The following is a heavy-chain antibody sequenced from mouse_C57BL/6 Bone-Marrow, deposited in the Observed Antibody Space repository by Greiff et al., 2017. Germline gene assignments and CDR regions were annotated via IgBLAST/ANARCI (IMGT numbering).Heavy chain of an antibody. CDR3: ARHGIYYDYGDYAMDY. V-gene: IGHV1-62-2*01. D-gene: IGHD2-4*01. J-gene: IGHJ4*01. CDR2: FYPGSGSI. CDR1: GYTFTEYT. Sequence: QVQLKQSGAELVKPGASVKLSCKASGYTFTEYTIHWVKQRSGKGLEWIGWFYPGSGSIKYNEKFKDKDTLTADKSSSTVNMELSRLTSEDSAVYFCARHGIYYDYGDYAMDYWGQGTSVTVSS.